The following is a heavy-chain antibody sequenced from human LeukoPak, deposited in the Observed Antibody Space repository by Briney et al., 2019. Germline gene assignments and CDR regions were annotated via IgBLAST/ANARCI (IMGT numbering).Heavy chain of an antibody. CDR3: ARDEGIAARPVDY. V-gene: IGHV3-21*01. CDR1: GFTFSSYS. D-gene: IGHD6-6*01. CDR2: ISSSSSYI. Sequence: GGSLRLSCAASGFTFSSYSMNWVRQAPGKGLEWVSSISSSSSYIYYADSVKGRFTISRDNAKNSLYLQMNSLRAEDTAVYYCARDEGIAARPVDYWGQGTWSPSPQ. J-gene: IGHJ4*02.